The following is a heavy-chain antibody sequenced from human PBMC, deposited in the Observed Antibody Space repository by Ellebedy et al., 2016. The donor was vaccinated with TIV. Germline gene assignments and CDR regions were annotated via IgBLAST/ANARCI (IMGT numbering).Heavy chain of an antibody. Sequence: AASVKVSCKVSGLTFTRPAVQWVRQSRRQRLEWIGWIVIGSGNTHYAQEFRERVTITRDMSTNTAYMELSSLISEDTAVYYCVPTSLSGYDHWGQGTLVTVSS. D-gene: IGHD5-12*01. CDR3: VPTSLSGYDH. V-gene: IGHV1-58*01. CDR1: GLTFTRPA. CDR2: IVIGSGNT. J-gene: IGHJ5*02.